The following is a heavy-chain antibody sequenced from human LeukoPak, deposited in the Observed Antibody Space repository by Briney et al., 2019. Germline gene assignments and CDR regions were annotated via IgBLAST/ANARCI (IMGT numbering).Heavy chain of an antibody. CDR2: IRYDGSNK. Sequence: GGSLRLSCAASRFPFNSSGMHWARQAPGKGLEWVAFIRYDGSNKYYADSVKGRFSISRDNSKNTLYLQMNSLRAEDTAVYYCAKEDRTFDILTGYSTDYFDYWGQGTLVTVSS. D-gene: IGHD3-9*01. J-gene: IGHJ4*02. CDR3: AKEDRTFDILTGYSTDYFDY. V-gene: IGHV3-30*02. CDR1: RFPFNSSG.